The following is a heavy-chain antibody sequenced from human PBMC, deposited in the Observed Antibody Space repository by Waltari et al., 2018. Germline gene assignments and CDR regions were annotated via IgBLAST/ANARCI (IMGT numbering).Heavy chain of an antibody. Sequence: QLQLQESGPGLVKPSETLSLTCTVSGGSISRSSYYWGWIRQLPGKGLEWIGSIYYSGSTYYNPSLKSRVTISVDTSKNQFSLKLSSVTAADTAVYYCARDTSSWFDYWGQGTLVTVSS. CDR2: IYYSGST. CDR3: ARDTSSWFDY. V-gene: IGHV4-39*07. J-gene: IGHJ4*02. D-gene: IGHD6-13*01. CDR1: GGSISRSSYY.